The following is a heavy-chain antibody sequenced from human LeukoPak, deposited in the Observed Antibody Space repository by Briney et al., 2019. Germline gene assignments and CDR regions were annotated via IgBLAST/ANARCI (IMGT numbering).Heavy chain of an antibody. J-gene: IGHJ4*02. CDR2: IKQDGSEK. V-gene: IGHV3-7*01. Sequence: GGSLRLSCAASGFTFSSYWMSWVRQAPGKGLEWVANIKQDGSEKHYVDSVKGRFTISTDSAKNSLYLQMNSLRAEDTAVYYCARDPAYDSSGYFDYWGQGTLVTVSS. CDR1: GFTFSSYW. CDR3: ARDPAYDSSGYFDY. D-gene: IGHD3-22*01.